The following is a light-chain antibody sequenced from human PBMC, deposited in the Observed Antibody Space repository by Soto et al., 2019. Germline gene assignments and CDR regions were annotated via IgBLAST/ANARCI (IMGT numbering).Light chain of an antibody. V-gene: IGKV3-20*01. J-gene: IGKJ2*01. CDR3: QKYETSPYT. CDR2: GAS. CDR1: QTVIKNY. Sequence: ESVLTQSPGTLSLSPGERVTLSCRASQTVIKNYLAWYQRKPGQAPRLLIYGASNRATGIPDRFSDGGSGTDFTLSISRLEPEDSALYYCQKYETSPYTFGQGTKLEIK.